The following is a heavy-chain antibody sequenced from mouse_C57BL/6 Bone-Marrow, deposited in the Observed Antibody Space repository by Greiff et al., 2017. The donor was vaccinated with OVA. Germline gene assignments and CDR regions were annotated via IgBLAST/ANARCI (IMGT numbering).Heavy chain of an antibody. J-gene: IGHJ4*01. CDR2: ITPSSGYT. V-gene: IGHV1-7*01. CDR3: AQITTDYYAMDY. Sequence: VQLQQSGAELAKPGASVKLSCKASGYTFTSYWMHWVKQRPGQGLEWIGYITPSSGYTKYNQKFKDKATLTADKSSSTAYMQLSSLTYEDSAVYYCAQITTDYYAMDYWGQGTSVTVSS. CDR1: GYTFTSYW. D-gene: IGHD1-1*01.